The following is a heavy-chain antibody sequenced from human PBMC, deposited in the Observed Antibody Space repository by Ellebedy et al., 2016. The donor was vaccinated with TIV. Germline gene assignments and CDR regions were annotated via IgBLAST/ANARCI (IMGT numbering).Heavy chain of an antibody. CDR1: GFSFSRSW. CDR3: AREVVTAGTVQIDY. J-gene: IGHJ4*02. V-gene: IGHV3-7*01. Sequence: GESLKISCVASGFSFSRSWMTWVRQAPGKGLEWVANIKLDGTEKYYGDSVEGRFTVSRDNAKMSLYLRMDGLRVEDTGVYYCAREVVTAGTVQIDYWGQGTLVGVSS. D-gene: IGHD2-2*01. CDR2: IKLDGTEK.